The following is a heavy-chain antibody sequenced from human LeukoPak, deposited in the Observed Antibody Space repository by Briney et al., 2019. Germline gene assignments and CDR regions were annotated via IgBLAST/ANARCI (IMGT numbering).Heavy chain of an antibody. CDR1: AGSLSGHY. CDR2: VSYTGTT. CDR3: ARLLDVVISGDTDTFDV. V-gene: IGHV4-59*11. Sequence: SETLSLTCTVSAGSLSGHYWSWIRQPPGKRLEWIRYVSYTGTTKYNPSLQSRVTISIDTSKRQFSLKRTSVTSADTAVYSCARLLDVVISGDTDTFDVGGQGTTVIVSS. D-gene: IGHD2-15*01. J-gene: IGHJ3*01.